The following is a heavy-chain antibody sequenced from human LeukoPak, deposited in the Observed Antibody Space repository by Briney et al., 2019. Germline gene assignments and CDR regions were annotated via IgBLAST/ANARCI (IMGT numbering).Heavy chain of an antibody. Sequence: KPSETLSLTCTVSGGSISSSSYYWGWIRQPPGKGLEWIGSIYYSGSTYYNPSLKSRVTISLDTSKNRFSLKLTSVTAADTAVYYCARDGYSNFDYWGQGTLVTVSS. D-gene: IGHD4-23*01. J-gene: IGHJ4*02. V-gene: IGHV4-39*02. CDR1: GGSISSSSYY. CDR2: IYYSGST. CDR3: ARDGYSNFDY.